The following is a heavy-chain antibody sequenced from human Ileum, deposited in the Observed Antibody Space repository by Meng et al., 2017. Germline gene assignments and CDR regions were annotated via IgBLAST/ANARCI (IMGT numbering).Heavy chain of an antibody. V-gene: IGHV4-4*02. CDR1: GGSVSSSNW. CDR2: IHRSGKS. Sequence: QELFQTAGTRPVNPSGTLSFTCDVFGGSVSSSNWWSWVRQPPGKGLEWIGEIHRSGKSNYNPSLKSRVTISVDKSKNQFSLNLKSVSAADTAVYYCVKDGDYCSDGSCYGSSMLWGQGTLVTVSS. J-gene: IGHJ4*02. D-gene: IGHD2-15*01. CDR3: VKDGDYCSDGSCYGSSML.